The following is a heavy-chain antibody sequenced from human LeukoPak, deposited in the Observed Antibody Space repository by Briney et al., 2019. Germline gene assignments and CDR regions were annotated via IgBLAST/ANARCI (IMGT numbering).Heavy chain of an antibody. CDR2: ITSGGDYI. CDR3: ARGHYDVLAASYKWTPDY. Sequence: GGSLRPSCAASGFTFNTFNMNWVRQAPGKGLEWVSSITSGGDYIYYADSVKGRFPTSRDNAKNSLSLQLNSLRVEDTAVYYCARGHYDVLAASYKWTPDYWGQGTLVTVSS. V-gene: IGHV3-21*01. J-gene: IGHJ4*02. CDR1: GFTFNTFN. D-gene: IGHD3-9*01.